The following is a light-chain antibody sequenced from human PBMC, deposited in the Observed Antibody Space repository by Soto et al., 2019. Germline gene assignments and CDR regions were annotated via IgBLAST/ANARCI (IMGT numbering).Light chain of an antibody. CDR1: SSNLGAGYD. V-gene: IGLV1-40*01. Sequence: QSVLTQPPSVSGAPGQRVTISCTGSSSNLGAGYDVHWYQRLPGTAPKLLIYGNNNRPSGVPDRFSGSKSGTSASLAVTGLQAEDEADYYCQSYATGLSVLYVFGTGTKVTVL. CDR2: GNN. J-gene: IGLJ1*01. CDR3: QSYATGLSVLYV.